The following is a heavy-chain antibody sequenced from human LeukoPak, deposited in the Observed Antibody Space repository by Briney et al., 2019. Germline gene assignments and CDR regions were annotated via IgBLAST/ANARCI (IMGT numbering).Heavy chain of an antibody. CDR3: ARDRTAATGRLYGY. V-gene: IGHV4-61*01. CDR1: GGSVSSISSY. CDR2: IYSPGST. D-gene: IGHD6-13*01. J-gene: IGHJ4*02. Sequence: PSETLSLTCTVSGGSVSSISSYWSWLRQPPGKGLEWTGYIYSPGSTNYNPSLKSRVTISVDTSKSQFSLRLTSVTAADTAVYYCARDRTAATGRLYGYWGQGTLVTVSS.